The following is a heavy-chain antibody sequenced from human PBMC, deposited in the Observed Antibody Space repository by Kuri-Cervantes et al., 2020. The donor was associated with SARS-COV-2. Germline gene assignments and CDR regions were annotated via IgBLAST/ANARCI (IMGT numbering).Heavy chain of an antibody. J-gene: IGHJ2*01. CDR2: IGPSGTTK. Sequence: GESLKISCTASGFIFSDYYMTWIRQAPGKGLEWVSNIGPSGTTKYYADSVKGRFTISRDNAKNSLYLQMNSLRAEDTAVYYCARALGGYWYFDLWGRGTLVTVSS. D-gene: IGHD4-23*01. V-gene: IGHV3-11*04. CDR3: ARALGGYWYFDL. CDR1: GFIFSDYY.